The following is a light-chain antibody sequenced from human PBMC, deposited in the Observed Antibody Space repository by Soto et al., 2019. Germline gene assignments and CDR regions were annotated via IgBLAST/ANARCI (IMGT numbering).Light chain of an antibody. CDR3: SSWVENNNVV. V-gene: IGLV2-8*01. CDR2: DVN. Sequence: QSALTQPPSASGSPGQSVTISCTGTSRDVGGYKYVSWYQQHPGKAPKLVIYDVNKRPSGVPDRFSGSKSGNTASLTVSGLQAEDEADYYCSSWVENNNVVFGGGTKLTVL. J-gene: IGLJ2*01. CDR1: SRDVGGYKY.